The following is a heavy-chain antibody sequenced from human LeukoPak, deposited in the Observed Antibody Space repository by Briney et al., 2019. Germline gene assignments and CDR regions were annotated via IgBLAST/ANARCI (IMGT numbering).Heavy chain of an antibody. CDR2: ISGSGGST. J-gene: IGHJ4*02. V-gene: IGHV3-23*01. D-gene: IGHD6-19*01. Sequence: GGSLRLSCAASGFTFSSYAMSWVRQAPGKGLEWVSAISGSGGSTYYADSVKGRFTISRDNSKNTLYLQMNSLRVEDTAVYYCAKRSKQWLGSYFDYWGQGTLVTVSS. CDR1: GFTFSSYA. CDR3: AKRSKQWLGSYFDY.